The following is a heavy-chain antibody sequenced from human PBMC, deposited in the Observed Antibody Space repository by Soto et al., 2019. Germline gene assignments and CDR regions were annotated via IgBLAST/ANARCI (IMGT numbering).Heavy chain of an antibody. J-gene: IGHJ4*02. CDR2: IYYTGST. Sequence: QVQLQESGPGRVKPSQTLSLTCTVSGGSISTDDHYWSWIRQPPGKGLEWIGYIYYTGSTHYNPSLKSRLFTSLDTSKNQFSLQLTSVTAADTAVYYCASLRSRWNIDYWGQGTLVTVSS. D-gene: IGHD6-13*01. V-gene: IGHV4-30-4*01. CDR1: GGSISTDDHY. CDR3: ASLRSRWNIDY.